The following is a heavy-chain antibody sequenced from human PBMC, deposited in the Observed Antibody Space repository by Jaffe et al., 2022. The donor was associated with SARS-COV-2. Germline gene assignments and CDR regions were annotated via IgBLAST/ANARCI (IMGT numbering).Heavy chain of an antibody. CDR1: GFTFRSYT. CDR3: AKGPYGDKSDY. Sequence: EVQLLESGGGLVQPGGSLRLSCAASGFTFRSYTMSWVRQAPGKGLEWVSSISGSGGATYYADSVKGRFTISRDNSKNTLYLQMNSLRAEDTAVYYCAKGPYGDKSDYWGQGTLVTVSS. D-gene: IGHD4-17*01. CDR2: ISGSGGAT. V-gene: IGHV3-23*01. J-gene: IGHJ4*02.